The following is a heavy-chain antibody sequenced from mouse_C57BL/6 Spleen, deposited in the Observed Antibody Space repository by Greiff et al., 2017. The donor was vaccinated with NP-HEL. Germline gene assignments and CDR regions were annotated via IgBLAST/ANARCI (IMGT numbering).Heavy chain of an antibody. CDR2: IDPSDSYT. Sequence: QVQLQQPGAELVRPGTSVKLSCKASGYTFTNYWMHWVKQRPGQGLEWIGVIDPSDSYTNYNQKFKGKATLTVDTSSSTAYMQLSSLTSEDSAVYYCARREELSFAYWGQGTLVTVSA. CDR1: GYTFTNYW. V-gene: IGHV1-59*01. CDR3: ARREELSFAY. J-gene: IGHJ3*01.